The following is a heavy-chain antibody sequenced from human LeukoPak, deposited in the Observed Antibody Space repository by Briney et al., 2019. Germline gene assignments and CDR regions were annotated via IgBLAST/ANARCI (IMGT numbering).Heavy chain of an antibody. D-gene: IGHD6-13*01. J-gene: IGHJ5*02. CDR3: ARRGSSSWKEDDWFDP. Sequence: SETLSLTCTVSGGSISSSSYYWGWIRQPPGKGLEWIGSIYYSGSTYYNPSLKSRVTISVDTSKNQFSLKLSSVTAADTAVYYCARRGSSSWKEDDWFDPWGQGTLVTVSS. CDR1: GGSISSSSYY. CDR2: IYYSGST. V-gene: IGHV4-39*07.